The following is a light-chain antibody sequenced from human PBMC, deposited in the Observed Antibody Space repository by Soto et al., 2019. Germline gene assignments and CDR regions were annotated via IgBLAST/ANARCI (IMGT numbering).Light chain of an antibody. CDR1: SSNIGTNY. V-gene: IGLV1-47*01. CDR2: RND. Sequence: QSVLTQPPSASGTPGQRVTISCSGSSSNIGTNYVYWYQQLPGTAPKLLIYRNDQRPSGVPDRISGSKSGTSASLAISGLRSEDEADYYCAAWDDSLRGWVFGGGTKLTVL. CDR3: AAWDDSLRGWV. J-gene: IGLJ3*02.